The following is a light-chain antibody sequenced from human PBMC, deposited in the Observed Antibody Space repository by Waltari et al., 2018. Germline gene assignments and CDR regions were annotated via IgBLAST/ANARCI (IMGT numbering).Light chain of an antibody. CDR1: GTAVGRYNT. Sequence: QSALTQPASVSASPGQSITISCTGRGTAVGRYNTASWYQTHPGKAPKLMIYDVINRPSGVSNRFSGSKSGNTASLTISGLQPEDEADYYCSSYTTSSTLVFGGGTKVTVL. CDR2: DVI. J-gene: IGLJ2*01. V-gene: IGLV2-14*03. CDR3: SSYTTSSTLV.